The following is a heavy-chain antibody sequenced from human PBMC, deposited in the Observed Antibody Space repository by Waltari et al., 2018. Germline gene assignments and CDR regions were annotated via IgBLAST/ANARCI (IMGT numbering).Heavy chain of an antibody. Sequence: QVQLPESGPGLVKPAETLSLTCPVSGGPLSSYYWSWVRQPAGKGLAWIGRIYGGGSTDYNPSLKSRVTMSVDTSKKQLSLKLNSVTAADTAVYYCARDRTVPDEYGMDVWGQGTTVTVSS. J-gene: IGHJ6*02. CDR2: IYGGGST. CDR3: ARDRTVPDEYGMDV. V-gene: IGHV4-4*07. D-gene: IGHD4-4*01. CDR1: GGPLSSYY.